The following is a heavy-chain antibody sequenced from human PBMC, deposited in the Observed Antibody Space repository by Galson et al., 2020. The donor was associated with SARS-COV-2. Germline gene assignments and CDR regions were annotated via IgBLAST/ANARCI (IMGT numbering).Heavy chain of an antibody. CDR3: ARGSEDRSGYYYEYFHH. D-gene: IGHD3-22*01. CDR2: IYHSGTT. J-gene: IGHJ1*01. V-gene: IGHV4-30-2*01. Sequence: ETSETLSLTCAVSGGSISSGRYSWNWIRQPPGKGLEWIGYIYHSGTTYYNPSLKSRVTMSVDRSKNQFSLKLSSVTAADTAVYYCARGSEDRSGYYYEYFHHWGQGTLATVSS. CDR1: GGSISSGRYS.